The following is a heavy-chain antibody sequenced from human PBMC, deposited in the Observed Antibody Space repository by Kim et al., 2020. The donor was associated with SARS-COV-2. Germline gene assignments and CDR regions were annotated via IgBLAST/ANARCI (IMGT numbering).Heavy chain of an antibody. D-gene: IGHD3-22*01. CDR3: ARAQLTINVILVVITTAGYFDY. J-gene: IGHJ4*02. Sequence: SETLSLTCAVYGRSFSGYYWSWIRQPPGKGLEWIGEINHSGSTNYNPSLKSRVTISVDTSKNQFSLKLSSVTAADTAVYYCARAQLTINVILVVITTAGYFDYWGQGTLFTVS. CDR2: INHSGST. V-gene: IGHV4-34*01. CDR1: GRSFSGYY.